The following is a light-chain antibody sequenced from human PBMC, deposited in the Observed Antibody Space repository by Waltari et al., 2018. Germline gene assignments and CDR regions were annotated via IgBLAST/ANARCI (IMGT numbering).Light chain of an antibody. J-gene: IGLJ3*02. V-gene: IGLV1-40*01. CDR2: GST. Sequence: QSVLPQPPSVAGTPGQSVTISCTGGSPNIGAGYDVHWYPQLRGAAPKVVIFGSTTRATGVTARFSASKSGTAASLAITGLQADDEADYYCQSYDNSLSSWVFGGGTKLTVL. CDR1: SPNIGAGYD. CDR3: QSYDNSLSSWV.